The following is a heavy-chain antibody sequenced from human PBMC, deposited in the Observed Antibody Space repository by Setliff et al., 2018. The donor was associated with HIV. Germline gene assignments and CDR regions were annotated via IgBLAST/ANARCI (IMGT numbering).Heavy chain of an antibody. V-gene: IGHV4-39*01. D-gene: IGHD2-2*02. CDR1: GDSITNDDYY. Sequence: SETLSLTCTVSGDSITNDDYYWGWIRQPPGKGLEWIAIIHYNGRTYYDPSLKSRVTIFVDTSKTRFYLKLRSVTASDTAVYYCARYTSKVDWFDPWGQGTLVTVSS. CDR3: ARYTSKVDWFDP. CDR2: IHYNGRT. J-gene: IGHJ5*02.